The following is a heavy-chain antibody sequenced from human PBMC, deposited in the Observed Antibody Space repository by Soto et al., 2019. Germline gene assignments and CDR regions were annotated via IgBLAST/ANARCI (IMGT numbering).Heavy chain of an antibody. J-gene: IGHJ6*02. D-gene: IGHD6-13*01. CDR2: IYYSGST. CDR1: GGSISSYY. Sequence: QVQLQESGPGLVKPSETLSLTCTVSGGSISSYYWSWIRQPPGKGLEWIGYIYYSGSTNYNPSLKSRVTISVDTSKNQFSLKLSSVTAADTAVYYCARHEAAAGRYYYGMDVWGQGTTVTVSS. V-gene: IGHV4-59*08. CDR3: ARHEAAAGRYYYGMDV.